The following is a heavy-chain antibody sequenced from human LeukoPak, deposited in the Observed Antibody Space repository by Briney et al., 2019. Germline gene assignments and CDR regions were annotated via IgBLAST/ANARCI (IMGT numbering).Heavy chain of an antibody. Sequence: SETLSLTCTVSGGSISSGGYYWSWIRQHPGKGLEWIGYIYYSGSTYYNPSLKSRVTISVDTSKNQFSLKLSSVTAADTAVYYCARGKDLYCGGDCYTGDHVSWVYWGQGTLVTVSS. J-gene: IGHJ4*02. CDR3: ARGKDLYCGGDCYTGDHVSWVY. CDR1: GGSISSGGYY. V-gene: IGHV4-31*03. CDR2: IYYSGST. D-gene: IGHD2-21*02.